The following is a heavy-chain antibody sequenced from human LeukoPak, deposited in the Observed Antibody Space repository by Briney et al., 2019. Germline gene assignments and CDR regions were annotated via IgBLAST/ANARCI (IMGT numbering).Heavy chain of an antibody. J-gene: IGHJ4*02. V-gene: IGHV3-64*01. Sequence: GGSLRLSCAASGFTFSSYAMHWVRQAPGKGLEYVSAISSNGGSTYYANSVKGRFTISRDNSKNTLYLQMGSLRAEDMVVYYCARVPHPLVYGDYVDYWGQGTLVTVSS. CDR2: ISSNGGST. CDR1: GFTFSSYA. CDR3: ARVPHPLVYGDYVDY. D-gene: IGHD4-17*01.